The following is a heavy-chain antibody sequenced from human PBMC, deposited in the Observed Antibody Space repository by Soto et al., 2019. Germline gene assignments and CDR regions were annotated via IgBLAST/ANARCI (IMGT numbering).Heavy chain of an antibody. Sequence: QVQLQESGPGLVKPSQTLSLTCTVSGGSISSGGYYWSWIRQHPGKGLEWIGYIYYSGSTYYNPSLQSRVTISVDTSKNQFSLNLSSVTAADTAVYYCARVDVYGSSTSCTTYYFDYWGQGTLVTVSS. D-gene: IGHD2-2*01. CDR1: GGSISSGGYY. J-gene: IGHJ4*02. CDR2: IYYSGST. CDR3: ARVDVYGSSTSCTTYYFDY. V-gene: IGHV4-31*03.